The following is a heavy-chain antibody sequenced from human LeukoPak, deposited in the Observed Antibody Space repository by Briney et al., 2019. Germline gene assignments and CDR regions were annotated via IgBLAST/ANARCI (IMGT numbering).Heavy chain of an antibody. V-gene: IGHV4-39*01. Sequence: SETLSLTCTVSGGSISSSSYYWGWIRQPPGKGLEWIGSIYYGGNTYYNPSLVSRVTTSVDTSKNQFSLKLSSVTAADTAVYYCARRPVTSNWFDPWGQGTLVTVSS. CDR3: ARRPVTSNWFDP. CDR2: IYYGGNT. J-gene: IGHJ5*02. D-gene: IGHD4-17*01. CDR1: GGSISSSSYY.